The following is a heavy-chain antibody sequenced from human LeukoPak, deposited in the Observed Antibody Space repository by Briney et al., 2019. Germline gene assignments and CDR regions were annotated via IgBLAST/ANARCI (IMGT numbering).Heavy chain of an antibody. CDR1: GGTFGSYG. J-gene: IGHJ3*02. Sequence: SVKVSCKASGGTFGSYGINWVRQAPGQGLEWMGRIIPILGMANYAQKFQGRVTITADKSTSTAYMELSSLRSEDTAVYYCDANGEGFDIWGQGTMVTVSS. CDR2: IIPILGMA. CDR3: DANGEGFDI. D-gene: IGHD2-8*01. V-gene: IGHV1-69*04.